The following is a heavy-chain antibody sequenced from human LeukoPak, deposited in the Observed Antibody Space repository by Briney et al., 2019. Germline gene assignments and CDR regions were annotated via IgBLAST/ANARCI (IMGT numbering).Heavy chain of an antibody. Sequence: GGSLRLSCAASGFTFSIYSMNWVRQAPGKGLEWVSYISSSSSTTYYADSVKGRFTISRENAKNSLYLQMNSLRDEDTAVYYCARALKYNSGYDWGGDYWGQGTLVTVSS. J-gene: IGHJ4*02. CDR1: GFTFSIYS. D-gene: IGHD5-12*01. V-gene: IGHV3-48*02. CDR3: ARALKYNSGYDWGGDY. CDR2: ISSSSSTT.